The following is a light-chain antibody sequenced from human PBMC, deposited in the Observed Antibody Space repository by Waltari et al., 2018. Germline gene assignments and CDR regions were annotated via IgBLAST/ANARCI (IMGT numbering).Light chain of an antibody. J-gene: IGLJ3*02. Sequence: QSVLTQPPSASGTPGQRVTISCSGSSSNIGSNTVNWYQQLPGTAPKLLLYTNPRRPSGVPCRFSGSKSGTSAALAISGVQSEDEADYYCATWDDSLNGPVFGGGTKLTVL. CDR2: TNP. CDR3: ATWDDSLNGPV. CDR1: SSNIGSNT. V-gene: IGLV1-44*01.